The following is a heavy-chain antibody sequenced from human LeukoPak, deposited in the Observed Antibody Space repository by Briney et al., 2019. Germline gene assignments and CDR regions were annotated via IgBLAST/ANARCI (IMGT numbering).Heavy chain of an antibody. V-gene: IGHV3-7*01. J-gene: IGHJ3*02. Sequence: GGSLRLSCAASGFTFSSYWMSWVRQAPGKGLEWVANIKQDGSEKYYVDSVKGRFTISRDNAKNSLYLQMNSLRAEDTAVYYCARGVTYYDILTGQAPDAFDIWGQGTMVTVSS. CDR2: IKQDGSEK. D-gene: IGHD3-9*01. CDR3: ARGVTYYDILTGQAPDAFDI. CDR1: GFTFSSYW.